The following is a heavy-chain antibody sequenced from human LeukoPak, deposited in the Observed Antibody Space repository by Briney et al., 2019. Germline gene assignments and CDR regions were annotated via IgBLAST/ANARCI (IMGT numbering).Heavy chain of an antibody. Sequence: SETLSLTCAVYGGSFSGYYWSWIRQPPGKGLEWSGEINHSGSTNYNPSLKSRVTISVDTSKNQFSLKLSSVTAADTVVYYCARGHDYGFEYNWFDPWGQGTLVTVSS. D-gene: IGHD4-17*01. CDR1: GGSFSGYY. J-gene: IGHJ5*02. CDR2: INHSGST. CDR3: ARGHDYGFEYNWFDP. V-gene: IGHV4-34*01.